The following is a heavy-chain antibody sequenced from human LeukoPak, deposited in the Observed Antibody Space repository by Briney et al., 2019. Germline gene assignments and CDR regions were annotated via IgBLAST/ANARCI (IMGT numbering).Heavy chain of an antibody. V-gene: IGHV4-30-2*01. CDR3: ARDVGASNFDS. Sequence: SETLSLTCTVSGGSISSGGYYWSWIRQPPGKGLEWIGYIYHSGSTYYNPSLKGRVTVSVDTSKNQFFLKLRSVTAADTAVYYCARDVGASNFDSWGQGVQVTVSS. CDR1: GGSISSGGYY. J-gene: IGHJ4*02. CDR2: IYHSGST. D-gene: IGHD1-26*01.